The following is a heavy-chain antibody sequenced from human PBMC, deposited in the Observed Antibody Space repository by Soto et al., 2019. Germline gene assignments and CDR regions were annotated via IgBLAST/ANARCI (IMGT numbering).Heavy chain of an antibody. Sequence: TRSLNSSDAGGCMSSDYWTWSWIRQPPGKGLEWIGNTYYSRTTYYNPSLKSRLIISIETSKNQFSLKAGSVTAADTDVYYCARSSLYGMDVWGQGTTVTVSS. J-gene: IGHJ6*02. CDR1: GGCMSSDYWT. CDR3: ARSSLYGMDV. D-gene: IGHD1-1*01. CDR2: TYYSRTT. V-gene: IGHV4-30-4*01.